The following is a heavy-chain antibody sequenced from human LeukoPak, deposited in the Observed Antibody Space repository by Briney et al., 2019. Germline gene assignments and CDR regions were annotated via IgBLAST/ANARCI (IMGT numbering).Heavy chain of an antibody. D-gene: IGHD3-22*01. CDR3: AREGVSGYYDSSGYYSPPFDY. J-gene: IGHJ4*02. Sequence: ASVKASCKASGYTFTSYGISWVRQAPGQGLEWMGWISAYNGNTNYAQKLQGRVTMTTDTSTSTAYMELRSLRSDDTAVYYCAREGVSGYYDSSGYYSPPFDYWGQGTLVTVSS. CDR2: ISAYNGNT. V-gene: IGHV1-18*01. CDR1: GYTFTSYG.